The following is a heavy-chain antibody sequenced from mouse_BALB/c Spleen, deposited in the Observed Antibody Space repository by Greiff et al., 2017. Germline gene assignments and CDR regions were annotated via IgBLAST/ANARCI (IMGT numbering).Heavy chain of an antibody. V-gene: IGHV2-9*02. CDR2: IWAGGST. D-gene: IGHD1-1*01. J-gene: IGHJ4*01. Sequence: VKLMESGPGLVAPSQSLSITCTVSGFSLTSYGVHWVRQPPGKGLEWLGVIWAGGSTNYNSALMSRLSISKDNSKSQVFLKMNSLQTDDTAMYYCARGGNYYGSSYDYAMDYWGQGTSVTVSS. CDR3: ARGGNYYGSSYDYAMDY. CDR1: GFSLTSYG.